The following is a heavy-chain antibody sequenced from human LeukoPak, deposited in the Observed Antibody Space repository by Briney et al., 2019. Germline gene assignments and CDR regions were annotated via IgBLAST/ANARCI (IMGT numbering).Heavy chain of an antibody. CDR3: ATTLGSGWKFDY. CDR2: IYYSGST. CDR1: DGSISSSSYY. J-gene: IGHJ4*02. V-gene: IGHV4-39*07. Sequence: SETLSLTCTVSDGSISSSSYYWGWIRQPPGKGLEWIGNIYYSGSTYYNPSLKSRVTISVDTSKNQFSLKLSSVTAADTAVYYCATTLGSGWKFDYWGQGTLVTVSS. D-gene: IGHD6-19*01.